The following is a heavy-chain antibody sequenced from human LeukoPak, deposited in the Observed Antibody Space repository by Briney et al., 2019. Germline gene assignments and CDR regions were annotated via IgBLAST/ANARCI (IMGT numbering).Heavy chain of an antibody. J-gene: IGHJ3*02. V-gene: IGHV1-69*05. CDR1: GGTFSSYA. Sequence: SVKVSCKASGGTFSSYAISWVRQAPGQGLEWMGGIIPIFGTANYAQKLQGRVTMTTDTSTSTAYMELRSLRSDDTAVYYCARTSPRNHGYSSSWYKVDAFDIWGQGTMVTVSS. D-gene: IGHD6-13*01. CDR2: IIPIFGTA. CDR3: ARTSPRNHGYSSSWYKVDAFDI.